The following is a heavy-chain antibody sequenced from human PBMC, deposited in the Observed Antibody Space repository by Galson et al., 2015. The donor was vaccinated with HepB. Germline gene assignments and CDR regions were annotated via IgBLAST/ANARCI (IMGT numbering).Heavy chain of an antibody. CDR3: ARSRATRTGAHQH. V-gene: IGHV4-59*07. D-gene: IGHD3/OR15-3a*01. CDR2: IYYSGST. CDR1: GGYISTYY. Sequence: QVQLQESGPGLVKPSDTLSLTCTVSGGYISTYYWSWVRQPPGKGLESIGYIYYSGSTNYNPSLKRRVTISVDTCTYHFFLTLNSVTAADTAVYYCARSRATRTGAHQHWGQGTLASVS. J-gene: IGHJ1*01.